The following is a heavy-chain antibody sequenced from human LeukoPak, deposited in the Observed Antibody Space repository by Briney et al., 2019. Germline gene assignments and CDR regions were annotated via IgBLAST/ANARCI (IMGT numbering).Heavy chain of an antibody. CDR2: INPNSGGT. CDR3: ARGFDWLLGYYYGMDV. Sequence: ASVKVSCKASGYTFTGYYMHWVRQAPGQGLEWMGWINPNSGGTNYAQKFQGWVTMTRDTSISTAYMELSRPRSDDTAVYYCARGFDWLLGYYYGMDVWGQGTTVTVSS. J-gene: IGHJ6*02. D-gene: IGHD3-9*01. V-gene: IGHV1-2*04. CDR1: GYTFTGYY.